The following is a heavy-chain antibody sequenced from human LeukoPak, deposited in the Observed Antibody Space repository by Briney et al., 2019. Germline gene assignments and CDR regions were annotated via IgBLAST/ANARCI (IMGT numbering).Heavy chain of an antibody. J-gene: IGHJ3*02. CDR1: GASISSYY. Sequence: SETLSLTCTVSGASISSYYWSWIWQPPGKGLEWIGYIYYNGSPNYNPSLKSRVTMSLGTSENQFSLKLTSVTAADTAVYYCARCRGYSSSWARTFDIWGQGTMVTVSS. CDR3: ARCRGYSSSWARTFDI. V-gene: IGHV4-59*01. CDR2: IYYNGSP. D-gene: IGHD6-13*01.